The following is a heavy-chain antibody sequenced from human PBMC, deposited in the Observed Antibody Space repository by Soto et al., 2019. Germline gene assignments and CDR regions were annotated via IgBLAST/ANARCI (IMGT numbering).Heavy chain of an antibody. Sequence: ASVKVSCKASGYTFTSYGISWVRQVPGQGLEWMGWISAYNGNTNYAQKLQGRVTMTTDTSTSTAYMELRSLRSDDTAVYYCERDFFSQYPAFSFYYYGCQRDRHYYRGQGSLDPGSA. CDR2: ISAYNGNT. D-gene: IGHD3-16*01. CDR3: ERDFFSQYPAFSFYYYGCQRDRHYY. V-gene: IGHV1-18*01. J-gene: IGHJ4*02. CDR1: GYTFTSYG.